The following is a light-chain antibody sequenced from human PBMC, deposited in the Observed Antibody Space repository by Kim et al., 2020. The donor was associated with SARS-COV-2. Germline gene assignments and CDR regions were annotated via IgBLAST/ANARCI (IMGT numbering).Light chain of an antibody. V-gene: IGLV3-1*01. J-gene: IGLJ2*01. CDR3: QVWDSSSDPVV. CDR2: QDN. Sequence: SYELTQPPSVSVSPGQTASITCSGYKLGDKYVSWYQQKPGQSPVVVIYQDNQRPSGIPERFSGSNSGNTATLTISRVEAGDEADYYCQVWDSSSDPVVFGGGTQLTVL. CDR1: KLGDKY.